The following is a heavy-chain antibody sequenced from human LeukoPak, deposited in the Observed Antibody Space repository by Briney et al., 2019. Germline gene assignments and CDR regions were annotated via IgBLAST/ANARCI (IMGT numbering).Heavy chain of an antibody. V-gene: IGHV3-48*01. D-gene: IGHD4-23*01. CDR2: ISSSSSTI. CDR3: ARDEATVAHPFDY. J-gene: IGHJ4*02. Sequence: GGSLRLSCAASGFTFSSYSMNWVRQAPGKGLEWVSYISSSSSTIYYADSVKGRFTISRDNAKNSLYLQMNSLRAEDTAVYYCARDEATVAHPFDYWGQGTLVTVSS. CDR1: GFTFSSYS.